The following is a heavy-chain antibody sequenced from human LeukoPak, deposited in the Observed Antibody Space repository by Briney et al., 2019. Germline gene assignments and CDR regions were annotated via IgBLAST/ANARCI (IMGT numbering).Heavy chain of an antibody. CDR1: GFTFSTYS. J-gene: IGHJ4*02. D-gene: IGHD6-13*01. CDR3: ARGRSSSHNYYFDY. V-gene: IGHV3-21*01. Sequence: GGSLRLSCAASGFTFSTYSMNWVRQAPGKGLECVSSISSSSSHVYYAESVKGRFTMSRDNAKNSLYLQMNSLRAEDTAVYYCARGRSSSHNYYFDYWGQGTLVTVSS. CDR2: ISSSSSHV.